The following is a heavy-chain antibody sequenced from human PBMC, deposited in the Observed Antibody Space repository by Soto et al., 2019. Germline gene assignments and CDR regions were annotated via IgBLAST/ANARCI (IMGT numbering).Heavy chain of an antibody. CDR3: ARVHSSSWYWFDP. CDR2: IKQDGSEK. J-gene: IGHJ5*02. D-gene: IGHD6-13*01. Sequence: EVQLVESGGGLVQPGGSLRLSCAASGFTFSIYWMSWVRQAPGKGLEWVANIKQDGSEKYYVDSVKGRFTISRDNAKNSLYLQMNSLRAEDTAIYYCARVHSSSWYWFDPWGQGTLVTVSS. CDR1: GFTFSIYW. V-gene: IGHV3-7*01.